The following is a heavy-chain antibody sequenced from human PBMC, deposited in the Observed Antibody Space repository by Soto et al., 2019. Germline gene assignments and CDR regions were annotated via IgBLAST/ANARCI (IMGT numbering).Heavy chain of an antibody. CDR2: IYYNGNT. CDR3: ATGGYSAMDGS. Sequence: VQLVESGGGLIQPGGSLRLSCAASGFTVSSNHMTWVRQAPGRGPEWVSTIYYNGNTFYADSMKGRFTISRDNSKNMLYFQMHRLRGEGTARYYCATGGYSAMDGSWGRGTLVTVSS. J-gene: IGHJ5*02. D-gene: IGHD5-18*01. CDR1: GFTVSSNH. V-gene: IGHV3-53*01.